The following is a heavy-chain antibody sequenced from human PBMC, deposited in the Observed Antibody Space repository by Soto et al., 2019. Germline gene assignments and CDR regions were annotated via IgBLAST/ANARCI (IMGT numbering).Heavy chain of an antibody. CDR1: GFSLSTTGEG. V-gene: IGHV2-5*01. Sequence: QITLKEAGPTLVKPTQTLTLTCTFSGFSLSTTGEGVFWIRQPPGKAPEWLALVHWNDDKRYSPSLRPRLTFRKDTSRNQVVLSLTNLDPVDTGTYYWAHRRLGDPSPGYNGLVVWGQGTTVIVSS. D-gene: IGHD3-3*01. J-gene: IGHJ6*02. CDR3: AHRRLGDPSPGYNGLVV. CDR2: VHWNDDK.